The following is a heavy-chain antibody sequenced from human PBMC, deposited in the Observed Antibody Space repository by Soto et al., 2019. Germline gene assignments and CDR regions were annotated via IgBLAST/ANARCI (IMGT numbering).Heavy chain of an antibody. J-gene: IGHJ4*02. CDR3: ARVSNWGFGFDY. CDR2: ISYSGST. D-gene: IGHD7-27*01. CDR1: AGSISSYY. V-gene: IGHV4-59*01. Sequence: QVQLQESGPGLVKPSETLSLTCTVSAGSISSYYWSWIRQPPGKGLEWIGYISYSGSTNYNPSLKSRVTISVDTSKNQFSLKLSSVTAADTAVYYCARVSNWGFGFDYWGQGTLVTVSS.